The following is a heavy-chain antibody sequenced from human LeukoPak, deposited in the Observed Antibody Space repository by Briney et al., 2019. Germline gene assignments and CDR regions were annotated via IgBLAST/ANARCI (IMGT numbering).Heavy chain of an antibody. Sequence: GGSLRLSCAASGFTFSDYYMSWIRQAPGKGLEWVSYISSTGSTIYYADSVKGRFTISRDNAKNSLYLQMNSLRAEDTAVYYCAREKGADILTGYYTSLDYWGQGTLVTVSS. V-gene: IGHV3-11*04. CDR2: ISSTGSTI. CDR1: GFTFSDYY. D-gene: IGHD3-9*01. CDR3: AREKGADILTGYYTSLDY. J-gene: IGHJ4*02.